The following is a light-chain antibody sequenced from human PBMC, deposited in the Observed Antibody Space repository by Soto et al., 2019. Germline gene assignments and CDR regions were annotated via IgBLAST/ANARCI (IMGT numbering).Light chain of an antibody. CDR1: SSDVGRYDY. CDR3: SSYTSSSTPVV. J-gene: IGLJ2*01. CDR2: EVS. Sequence: QSVLTQPPSASGSPGQSVTISCTGTSSDVGRYDYVSWYRQEPGKAPKLIIYEVSKRPSGVPDRFSGSKSGTTASLTVSGLQAEDEANYYCSSYTSSSTPVVFGGGTKVTVL. V-gene: IGLV2-8*01.